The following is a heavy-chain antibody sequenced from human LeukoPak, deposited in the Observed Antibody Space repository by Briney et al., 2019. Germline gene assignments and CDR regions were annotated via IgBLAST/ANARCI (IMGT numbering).Heavy chain of an antibody. Sequence: GGSLRLSCAASGFSLSNYDMHRVRQPAGEGLEWITSIGLVDNTYYADSVKGRFTISRDKAENFLYLQMNSLRAGDTAVYYCAREIPVAGTNFYAMDVWGQGTTVTVSS. CDR3: AREIPVAGTNFYAMDV. V-gene: IGHV3-13*01. D-gene: IGHD6-19*01. J-gene: IGHJ6*02. CDR1: GFSLSNYD. CDR2: IGLVDNT.